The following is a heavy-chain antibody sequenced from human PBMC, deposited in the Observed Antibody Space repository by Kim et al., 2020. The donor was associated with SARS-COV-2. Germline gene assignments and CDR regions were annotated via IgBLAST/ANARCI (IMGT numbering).Heavy chain of an antibody. CDR2: INHSGST. V-gene: IGHV4-34*01. CDR3: ARGLARRGYSTAFPMDV. Sequence: SETLSLTCAVYGGSFSGYYWSWIRQPPGKGLEWIGEINHSGSTNYNPSLKSRVTISVDTSKNQFSLKLSSVTAADTAVYYCARGLARRGYSTAFPMDVWGKGTTVTVSS. CDR1: GGSFSGYY. D-gene: IGHD3-22*01. J-gene: IGHJ6*03.